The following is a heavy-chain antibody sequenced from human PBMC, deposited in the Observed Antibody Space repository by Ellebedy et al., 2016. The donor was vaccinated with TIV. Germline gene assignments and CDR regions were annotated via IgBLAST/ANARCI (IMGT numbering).Heavy chain of an antibody. J-gene: IGHJ6*02. CDR2: ISAYNGNT. V-gene: IGHV1-18*04. D-gene: IGHD5-24*01. Sequence: ASVKVSXKASSYTFTSYGISWVRQAPGQGLEWMGWISAYNGNTNYAQKLQGRVTMTTDTSTSTAYMELRSLRSDDTAVYYCATPDPDGYNAPQHPTYYYYGMDVWGQGTTVTVSS. CDR3: ATPDPDGYNAPQHPTYYYYGMDV. CDR1: SYTFTSYG.